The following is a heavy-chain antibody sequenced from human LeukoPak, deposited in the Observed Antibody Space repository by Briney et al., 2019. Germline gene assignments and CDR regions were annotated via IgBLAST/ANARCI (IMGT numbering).Heavy chain of an antibody. V-gene: IGHV3-48*02. CDR2: ISSSSSTI. J-gene: IGHJ4*02. D-gene: IGHD3-16*02. Sequence: QPGGSLRLSCAASGFTFSSYTMNWVRQAPGKGLEWVSYISSSSSTIYYADSVKGRFTISRDNAKNSLYLQMNSLRDEGTAVYYCASSLRITFAGVIVVPSRLDYWGQGTLVTVSS. CDR1: GFTFSSYT. CDR3: ASSLRITFAGVIVVPSRLDY.